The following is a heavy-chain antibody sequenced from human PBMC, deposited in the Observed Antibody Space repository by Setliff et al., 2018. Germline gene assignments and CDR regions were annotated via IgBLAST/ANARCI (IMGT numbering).Heavy chain of an antibody. CDR1: GYTLSRHY. J-gene: IGHJ4*02. CDR2: INPGGGSA. Sequence: VASVKVSCKATGYTLSRHYMHWVRQAPGQGLEWMGIINPGGGSASIVEKFQGRVSTTSDTSTSTVYLDVSGLTSEDTAVYYCGRAGVAAADRKGLLDYWGQGTLVTVSS. CDR3: GRAGVAAADRKGLLDY. D-gene: IGHD6-13*01. V-gene: IGHV1-46*03.